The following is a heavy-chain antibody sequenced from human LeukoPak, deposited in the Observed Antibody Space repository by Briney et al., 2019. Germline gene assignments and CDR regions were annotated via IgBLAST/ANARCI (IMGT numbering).Heavy chain of an antibody. Sequence: PGGSLRLSCAASGFTFSSYWMSWVRQAPGKGLEWVAVISYDGSNKYYADSVKGRFTISRDNSKNTLYLQMNSLRAEDTAVYYCARAIGGFLEWSNWFDPWGQGTLVTVSS. CDR3: ARAIGGFLEWSNWFDP. CDR1: GFTFSSYW. D-gene: IGHD3-3*01. CDR2: ISYDGSNK. V-gene: IGHV3-30-3*01. J-gene: IGHJ5*02.